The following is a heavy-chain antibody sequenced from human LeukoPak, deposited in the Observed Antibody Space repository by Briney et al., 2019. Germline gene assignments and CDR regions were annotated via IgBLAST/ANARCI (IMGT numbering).Heavy chain of an antibody. CDR3: ARHQTGISAAGTFDY. J-gene: IGHJ4*02. CDR2: IYYSGST. CDR1: GASISSSSYY. D-gene: IGHD6-13*01. Sequence: SETLSLPCTVSGASISSSSYYWGWIRQPPGKGLEWIGSIYYSGSTYYNPSLKSRVTISVDTSKNQFSLKLSSVTAADTAVYYCARHQTGISAAGTFDYWGWGTLASVSS. V-gene: IGHV4-39*01.